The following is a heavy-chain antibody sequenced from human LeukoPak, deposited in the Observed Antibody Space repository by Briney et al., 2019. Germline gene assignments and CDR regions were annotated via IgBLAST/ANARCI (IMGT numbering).Heavy chain of an antibody. J-gene: IGHJ4*02. V-gene: IGHV3-66*01. CDR3: ARGVVPAAIGY. D-gene: IGHD2-2*01. Sequence: GGSLRLSCAASGFTVSSNYMSWVRQAPGKGLEWVSVIYSGGSTYYADSVKGRFTISRDNSKNTLYLQMNSLRAEDTAVYYCARGVVPAAIGYWGQGTLVSVSS. CDR2: IYSGGST. CDR1: GFTVSSNY.